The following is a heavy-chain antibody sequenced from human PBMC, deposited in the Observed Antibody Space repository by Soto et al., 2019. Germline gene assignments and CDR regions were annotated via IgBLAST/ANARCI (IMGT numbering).Heavy chain of an antibody. V-gene: IGHV1-69*06. Sequence: SVKVSCNASGGTFSSYAISWGRQAPGHGLEWMGWIIPIFGTANYAQKFQGRVTINADKSTSTAYMELSSLRSEDTAVYYCARGRHYYDSSGYSPRISSYGMDVWGQGTTVTVSS. CDR2: IIPIFGTA. J-gene: IGHJ6*02. CDR1: GGTFSSYA. CDR3: ARGRHYYDSSGYSPRISSYGMDV. D-gene: IGHD3-22*01.